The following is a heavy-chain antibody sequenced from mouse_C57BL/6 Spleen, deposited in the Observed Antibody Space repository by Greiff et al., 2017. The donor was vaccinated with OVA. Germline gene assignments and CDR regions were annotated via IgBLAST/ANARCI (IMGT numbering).Heavy chain of an antibody. D-gene: IGHD6-5*01. Sequence: EVQLQQSGAELVRPGASVKLSCTASGFNIKAYYMHWVKQRPEQGLEWIGRIDPEDGDTEYAPKFQGKATMTADTSSNTAYLQLSSLTSEDTAVYYCTTDEAQYAYETAYWGQGTLVTVSA. CDR1: GFNIKAYY. CDR3: TTDEAQYAYETAY. V-gene: IGHV14-1*01. J-gene: IGHJ3*01. CDR2: IDPEDGDT.